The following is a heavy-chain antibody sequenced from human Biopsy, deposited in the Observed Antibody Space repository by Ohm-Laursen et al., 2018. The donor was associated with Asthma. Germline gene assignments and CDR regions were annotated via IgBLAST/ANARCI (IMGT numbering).Heavy chain of an antibody. Sequence: GTLSLTCPVSADSISSNNFYWGWIRQPPGKGLEWIATISYTGSTYYNPSLKSRVTISVDTSKNQFSLKLSSVTAADTAVYYCARHSGNYYAQLNYWGQGTMVTVSS. CDR3: ARHSGNYYAQLNY. CDR1: ADSISSNNFY. V-gene: IGHV4-39*01. J-gene: IGHJ4*02. D-gene: IGHD1-26*01. CDR2: ISYTGST.